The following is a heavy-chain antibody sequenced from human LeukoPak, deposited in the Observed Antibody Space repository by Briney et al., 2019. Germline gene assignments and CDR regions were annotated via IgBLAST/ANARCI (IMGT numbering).Heavy chain of an antibody. CDR2: ISYDGSNK. CDR3: ARDKPVAAPYFDY. Sequence: GGSLRLSCAASGFTFSNYAMHWVRQAPGKGLEWVAVISYDGSNKYYADSVKGRFTISRDNSKNTLYLQMNSLRAEDTAVYYCARDKPVAAPYFDYWGQGTLVTVSS. D-gene: IGHD6-19*01. CDR1: GFTFSNYA. J-gene: IGHJ4*02. V-gene: IGHV3-30*04.